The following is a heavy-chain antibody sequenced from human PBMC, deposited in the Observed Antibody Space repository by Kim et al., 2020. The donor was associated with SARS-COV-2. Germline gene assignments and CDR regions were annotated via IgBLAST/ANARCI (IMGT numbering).Heavy chain of an antibody. CDR3: ASWLGYYYDSSGEGYFDY. D-gene: IGHD3-22*01. CDR1: GFTVSSNY. CDR2: IYSGGST. J-gene: IGHJ4*02. V-gene: IGHV3-53*01. Sequence: GGSLRLSCAASGFTVSSNYMSWVRQAPGKGLEWVSVIYSGGSTYYADSVKGRFTISRDNSKNTLYLQMNSLRDEDTAVYYCASWLGYYYDSSGEGYFDYWGQGTLVTVSS.